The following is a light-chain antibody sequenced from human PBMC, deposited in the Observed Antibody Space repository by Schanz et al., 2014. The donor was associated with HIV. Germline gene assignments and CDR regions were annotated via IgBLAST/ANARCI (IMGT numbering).Light chain of an antibody. CDR1: QSVSSAY. V-gene: IGKV3-20*01. Sequence: EIVLTQSPGTLSLSPGEGATLSCRASQSVSSAYLAWYQHKPGQAPRLLIYGASSRATGIPDRFSGSGSGTDFTLTISRLEPEDFAGYYCQQYDRWPTFGPGTRVDI. CDR3: QQYDRWPT. CDR2: GAS. J-gene: IGKJ1*01.